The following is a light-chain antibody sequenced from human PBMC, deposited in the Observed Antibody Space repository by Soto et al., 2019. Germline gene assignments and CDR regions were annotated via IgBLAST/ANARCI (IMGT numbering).Light chain of an antibody. CDR1: SSDVGDYNY. CDR2: DVS. Sequence: QSALTQPRSVSGSPGQSVTITCTGTSSDVGDYNYVSWYQQYPGKAPKLVIYDVSKRPSGVLDRFSGSKSGNTASLTISGLQPEEEAAYYCCSFAGSYTFWVFGGGTKLTVL. V-gene: IGLV2-11*01. CDR3: CSFAGSYTFWV. J-gene: IGLJ3*02.